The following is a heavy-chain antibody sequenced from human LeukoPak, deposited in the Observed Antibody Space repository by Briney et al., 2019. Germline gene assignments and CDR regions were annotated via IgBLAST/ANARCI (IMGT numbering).Heavy chain of an antibody. CDR1: GFTFISNV. D-gene: IGHD1-1*01. Sequence: GGSLRLSCAASGFTFISNVMSWVRQAPWKGRGWVSGVSVSGGTTFYADSAKGGFTISRDNSQNTLYVQMTRLRAEDTAVYYCAKGTTWQTCDYWGQGTLVTVSS. J-gene: IGHJ4*02. V-gene: IGHV3-23*01. CDR3: AKGTTWQTCDY. CDR2: VSVSGGTT.